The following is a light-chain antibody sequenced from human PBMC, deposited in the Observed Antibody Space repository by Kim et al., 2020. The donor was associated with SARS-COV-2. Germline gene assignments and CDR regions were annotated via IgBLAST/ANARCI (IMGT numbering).Light chain of an antibody. Sequence: KPATTTRDRSSGVIGDNSVQWYQQRPGDVPTTVIYEDDHRPSGVSDRFSGSIDNSSNSASLTISGLRTEDDADYSCQSYNRDNVLFGGGTKLTVL. CDR3: QSYNRDNVL. CDR1: SGVIGDNS. J-gene: IGLJ2*01. CDR2: EDD. V-gene: IGLV6-57*03.